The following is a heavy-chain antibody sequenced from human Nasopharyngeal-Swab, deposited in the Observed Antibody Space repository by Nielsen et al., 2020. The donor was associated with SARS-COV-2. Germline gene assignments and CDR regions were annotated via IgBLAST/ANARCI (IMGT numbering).Heavy chain of an antibody. Sequence: SGPTLVQPTQTLTLTCSFSGFSLDTGGMGVGWIRQPPGKALEWLGLIYWDDDKRYSPSLKNRLNITKDTSRSQVVLTLTNLDPMDTATYFCARRECRTSRCLHFDYWGQGTLVIVSS. J-gene: IGHJ4*02. CDR3: ARRECRTSRCLHFDY. D-gene: IGHD3-3*01. CDR1: GFSLDTGGMG. CDR2: IYWDDDK. V-gene: IGHV2-5*02.